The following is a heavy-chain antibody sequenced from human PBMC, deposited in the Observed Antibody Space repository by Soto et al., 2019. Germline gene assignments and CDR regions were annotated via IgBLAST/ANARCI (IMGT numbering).Heavy chain of an antibody. CDR3: ATEGGYSYGPDFDY. Sequence: SSETLSLTCTVSGGSISSSSYYWGWIRQPPGKGLEWIGSISYSVSTYYNPSLKSRVTISVDTSNMQFSLKLTSVTAADTAVYYCATEGGYSYGPDFDYWGQGTLVTVSS. CDR2: ISYSVST. V-gene: IGHV4-39*02. CDR1: GGSISSSSYY. D-gene: IGHD5-18*01. J-gene: IGHJ4*02.